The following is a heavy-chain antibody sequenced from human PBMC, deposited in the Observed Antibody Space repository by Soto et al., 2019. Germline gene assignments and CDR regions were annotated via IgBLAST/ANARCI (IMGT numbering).Heavy chain of an antibody. CDR2: IHYSGST. V-gene: IGHV4-39*01. CDR1: GGSISSSSYY. D-gene: IGHD6-19*01. CDR3: AGHQQWLVKPCFDC. J-gene: IGHJ4*02. Sequence: QLQLQESGPGLVKPSETLSLTCTVSGGSISSSSYYWGWIRQPPGKGLEWIGSIHYSGSTYYNPSPKSRITRSVDTSKIQFSLKLSSVTAADTAVYYWAGHQQWLVKPCFDCGGQGPLVTVSS.